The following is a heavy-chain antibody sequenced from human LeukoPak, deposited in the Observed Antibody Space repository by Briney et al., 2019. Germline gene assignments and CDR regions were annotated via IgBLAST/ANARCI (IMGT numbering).Heavy chain of an antibody. CDR1: GFIFNNFV. J-gene: IGHJ4*02. CDR2: MPYDGSDK. V-gene: IGHV3-33*05. CDR3: ARDLKMKYCDF. Sequence: GGSLRLSCATTGFIFNNFVIHWVRQAPGKGLEWVALMPYDGSDKYYADSVKGRFTISRDNSKNTLYLQMNSLRVEDTAIYYCARDLKMKYCDFWGQGTLVTVSS. D-gene: IGHD5-24*01.